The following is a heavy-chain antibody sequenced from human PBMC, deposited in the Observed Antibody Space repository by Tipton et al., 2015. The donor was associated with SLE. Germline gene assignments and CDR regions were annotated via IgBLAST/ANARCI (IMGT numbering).Heavy chain of an antibody. D-gene: IGHD1-26*01. Sequence: SLRLSCAASGFTVSSNYMSWVRQAPGKGLEWVSVIYSGGSTYYADSVKGRFTISRDNSKNTLYLQMNSLRAEDTAVYYCARDGSTHEGDAFDIWGQGTMVSVSS. CDR1: GFTVSSNY. CDR3: ARDGSTHEGDAFDI. CDR2: IYSGGST. V-gene: IGHV3-53*01. J-gene: IGHJ3*02.